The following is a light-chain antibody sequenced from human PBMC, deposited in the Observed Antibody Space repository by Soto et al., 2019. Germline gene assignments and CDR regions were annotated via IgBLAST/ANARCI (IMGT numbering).Light chain of an antibody. Sequence: QSALTQPASVSGSPGQSITISCTGTSSDVGGYNYVSWYQQHPGKAPKLMIYDVSNRPSGVSNRFPGSKSGNTASLPISVLQAEDEADYYCSSYTSSSTLLYVFGTGTKVTVL. J-gene: IGLJ1*01. CDR3: SSYTSSSTLLYV. CDR1: SSDVGGYNY. CDR2: DVS. V-gene: IGLV2-14*01.